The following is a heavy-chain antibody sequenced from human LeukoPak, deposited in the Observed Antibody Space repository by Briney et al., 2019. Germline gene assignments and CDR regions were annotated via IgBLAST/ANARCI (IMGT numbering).Heavy chain of an antibody. Sequence: GASVKVSCKASGYTFTSYDINWGRQATGQGLEWLGWMNPNSGNTGYAQKFQGRVTMTRNTSISTAYMELSSLRSEDTAVYYCARGTGFLEWLDFDYWGQGTLVTVSS. V-gene: IGHV1-8*01. CDR3: ARGTGFLEWLDFDY. CDR1: GYTFTSYD. D-gene: IGHD3-3*01. J-gene: IGHJ4*02. CDR2: MNPNSGNT.